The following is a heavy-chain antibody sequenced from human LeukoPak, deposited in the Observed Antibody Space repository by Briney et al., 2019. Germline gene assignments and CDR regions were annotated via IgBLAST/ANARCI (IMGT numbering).Heavy chain of an antibody. CDR1: GFTFSSYA. V-gene: IGHV3-23*01. CDR3: AKLGSKDPTHYYGSGSYSGY. J-gene: IGHJ4*02. Sequence: GGSLRLSCAASGFTFSSYAMSWVRQAPGKGLEWVSAISGSGGSTYYADSVKGRFTISRDNSKNTLYLQMNSLRAEDTAVYYCAKLGSKDPTHYYGSGSYSGYWGQGTLVTVSS. D-gene: IGHD3-10*01. CDR2: ISGSGGST.